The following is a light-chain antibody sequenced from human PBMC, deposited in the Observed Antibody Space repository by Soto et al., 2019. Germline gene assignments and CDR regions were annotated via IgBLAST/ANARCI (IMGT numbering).Light chain of an antibody. V-gene: IGKV3-11*01. J-gene: IGKJ5*01. CDR2: DAS. Sequence: EIVLTQSPATLSLSPGERATLSCRASQSVSSYLLWYQQKPGQAPRLLISDASNRATGIPARFSGSGSGTDFTLTISSLEPEDFAVYYCHQRQYWPPITFGQGTRLEIK. CDR3: HQRQYWPPIT. CDR1: QSVSSY.